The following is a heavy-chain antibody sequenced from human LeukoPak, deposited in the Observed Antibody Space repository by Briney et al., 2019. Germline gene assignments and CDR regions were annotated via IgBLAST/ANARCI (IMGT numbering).Heavy chain of an antibody. CDR1: GDSSNSYF. CDR3: ARGKKIVGRFDP. CDR2: VYISGTT. V-gene: IGHV4-4*07. Sequence: NPSDTLSLTCTVSGDSSNSYFWTWLRQPVGKGLEWIGRVYISGTTNYNPSLKSRATISVDTSKNQFSLNLTSVTAADTAVYYCARGKKIVGRFDPWGRRILVTVSS. D-gene: IGHD3-22*01. J-gene: IGHJ5*02.